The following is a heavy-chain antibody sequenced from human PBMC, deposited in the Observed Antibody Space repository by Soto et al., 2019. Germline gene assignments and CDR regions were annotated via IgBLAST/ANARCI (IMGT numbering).Heavy chain of an antibody. V-gene: IGHV3-74*01. CDR1: GFTFSNYW. CDR2: VNSDESII. J-gene: IGHJ4*02. D-gene: IGHD2-21*02. CDR3: VCFEGGRTAVVTAMEANGY. Sequence: VQLVASGGGLVQPGGSLRLSCAASGFTFSNYWMHWVRQGPGKGLVWVSRVNSDESIISYADSVKGRFTISRDDAKNTLYLQMSSLRVEDTALYYCVCFEGGRTAVVTAMEANGYWGQGTLVTVSS.